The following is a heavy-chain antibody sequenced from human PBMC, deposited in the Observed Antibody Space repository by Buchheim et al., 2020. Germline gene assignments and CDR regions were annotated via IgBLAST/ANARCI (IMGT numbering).Heavy chain of an antibody. CDR3: ARRAMTAVNNPDY. J-gene: IGHJ4*02. D-gene: IGHD1/OR15-1a*01. CDR2: ISGSGVST. Sequence: EVQLLESGGGLVQPGGSLRLSCAASGFTFSSYAMSWVRQAPGKGLEWVSTISGSGVSTFYTDSVKGRFTISRDNSKNTLVVQMSSLRAGDTAVYYCARRAMTAVNNPDYWGQGTL. CDR1: GFTFSSYA. V-gene: IGHV3-23*01.